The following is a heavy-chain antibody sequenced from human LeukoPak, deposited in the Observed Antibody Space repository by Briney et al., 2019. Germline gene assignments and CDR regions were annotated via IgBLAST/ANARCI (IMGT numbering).Heavy chain of an antibody. V-gene: IGHV1-18*01. D-gene: IGHD3-10*01. Sequence: ASVKVSCKASGYTFTDFGFSLVRQAPGQGLEWMGWISSFNGDTNYAQKLQGRVTMTTDTSTSTAYMELRSLRSDDTAVYYCARRMNSGSYYPSYYFDSWGQGTLVTVSS. CDR1: GYTFTDFG. CDR2: ISSFNGDT. CDR3: ARRMNSGSYYPSYYFDS. J-gene: IGHJ4*02.